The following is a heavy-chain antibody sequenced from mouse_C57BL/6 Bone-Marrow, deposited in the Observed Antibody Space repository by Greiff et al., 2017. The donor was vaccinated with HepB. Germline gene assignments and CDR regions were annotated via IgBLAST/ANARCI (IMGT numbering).Heavy chain of an antibody. CDR2: IHPTSGST. V-gene: IGHV1-64*01. CDR1: GYTFTSYW. J-gene: IGHJ2*01. CDR3: ARPPRYYGSSDY. D-gene: IGHD1-1*01. Sequence: QVQLQQPGAELVKPGASVKLSCKASGYTFTSYWMHWVKQRPGQGLEWIGMIHPTSGSTNYNEKFKSKATLTVDKSSSTAYMQLSSLTSEDSAVYYCARPPRYYGSSDYWGQGTTLTVSS.